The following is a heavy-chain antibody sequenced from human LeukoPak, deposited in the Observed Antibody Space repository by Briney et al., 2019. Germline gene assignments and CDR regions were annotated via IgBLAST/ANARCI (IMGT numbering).Heavy chain of an antibody. Sequence: GGSLRLSCAASGFTFIYYEMNWVRQAPGKGLEWVSYINSDGSTIYYADSVKGRFTISRDNAKNSLYLQMNSLRAEDTALYCCARDPYYDFWSDYGTEAFDIWGQGTMVTVSS. CDR3: ARDPYYDFWSDYGTEAFDI. CDR1: GFTFIYYE. CDR2: INSDGSTI. D-gene: IGHD3-3*01. V-gene: IGHV3-48*03. J-gene: IGHJ3*02.